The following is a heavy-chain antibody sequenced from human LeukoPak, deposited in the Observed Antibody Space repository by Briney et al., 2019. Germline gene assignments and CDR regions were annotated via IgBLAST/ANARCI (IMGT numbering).Heavy chain of an antibody. J-gene: IGHJ6*02. CDR3: AREWAIIVVVITSHSSYYGMDV. CDR1: GFTFSSYA. CDR2: ISYDGSNK. Sequence: GGSLRLSCAASGFTFSSYAMHWVRQAPGKGLEWVAVISYDGSNKYYADSVKGRFTISRDNSKNTLYLQMNSLRAEDTAVYYCAREWAIIVVVITSHSSYYGMDVWGQGTTVTVSS. D-gene: IGHD3-22*01. V-gene: IGHV3-30-3*01.